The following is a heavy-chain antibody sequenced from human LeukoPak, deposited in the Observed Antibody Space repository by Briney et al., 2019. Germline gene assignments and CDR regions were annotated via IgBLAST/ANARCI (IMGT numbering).Heavy chain of an antibody. Sequence: GGSLRLSCAASGFTFSSYSMNWVPQAPGKGLEWVSSISSSSNYIYYADSVKGRFTISRHNAKNSLYLQMNSLRAEDTAVYYCASEGAARRNWFDPWGQGTLVTVSS. D-gene: IGHD6-6*01. CDR3: ASEGAARRNWFDP. J-gene: IGHJ5*02. CDR1: GFTFSSYS. CDR2: ISSSSNYI. V-gene: IGHV3-21*01.